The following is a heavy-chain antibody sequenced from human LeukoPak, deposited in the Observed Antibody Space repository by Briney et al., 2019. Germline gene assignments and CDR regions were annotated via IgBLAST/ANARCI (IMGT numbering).Heavy chain of an antibody. CDR3: ARGGYYGSGNDFRFDP. CDR2: IYYSGST. D-gene: IGHD3-10*01. CDR1: GGSISSYY. Sequence: SETLSLTCTVSGGSISSYYWSWIRQPPGTGLEWIGYIYYSGSTNYKPYLKSRVTISVDTSKDQFSLKLSSVTAADTAVYYCARGGYYGSGNDFRFDPWGQGTQVTVSS. V-gene: IGHV4-59*01. J-gene: IGHJ5*02.